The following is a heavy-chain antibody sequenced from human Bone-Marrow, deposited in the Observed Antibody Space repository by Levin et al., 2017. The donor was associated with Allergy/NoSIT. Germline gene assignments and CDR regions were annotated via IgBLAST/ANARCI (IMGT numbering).Heavy chain of an antibody. J-gene: IGHJ4*02. Sequence: GGSLRLSCAASGFPFSGAPMHWVRQASGKGLEWVGRIRSKANTYATAYAASVKGRFTISRDDSKNTAYLQMNSLRTEDTAVYYCTSTFYDFWSGYYYFDYWGQGTLVTVSS. CDR3: TSTFYDFWSGYYYFDY. V-gene: IGHV3-73*01. D-gene: IGHD3-3*01. CDR1: GFPFSGAP. CDR2: IRSKANTYAT.